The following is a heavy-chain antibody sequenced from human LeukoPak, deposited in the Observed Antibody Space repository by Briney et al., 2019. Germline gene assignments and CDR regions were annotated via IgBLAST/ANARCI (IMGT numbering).Heavy chain of an antibody. V-gene: IGHV4-34*01. Sequence: SGTLSLTCAVYGGSFSGYYWSWIRQPPGKGLEWIGEINHSGSTNYNPSLKSRVTISVDTSKNQFSLKLSSVTAADTAVYYCARVRPRSYYGSGSYVDYWGQGTLVTVSS. CDR1: GGSFSGYY. CDR2: INHSGST. D-gene: IGHD3-10*01. J-gene: IGHJ4*02. CDR3: ARVRPRSYYGSGSYVDY.